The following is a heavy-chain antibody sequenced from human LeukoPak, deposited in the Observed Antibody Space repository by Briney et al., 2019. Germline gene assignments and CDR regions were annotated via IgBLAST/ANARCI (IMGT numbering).Heavy chain of an antibody. Sequence: GGSLRLSCAASGFTFSSCAMSWVRQAPGKGLEWVSAISGSGGSTYYADSVKGRFTISRDNSKNTLYLQMNSLRAEDTAVYYCAKGAWGDSSGYYFDYWGQGTLVTVSS. J-gene: IGHJ4*02. D-gene: IGHD3-22*01. CDR1: GFTFSSCA. CDR3: AKGAWGDSSGYYFDY. V-gene: IGHV3-23*01. CDR2: ISGSGGST.